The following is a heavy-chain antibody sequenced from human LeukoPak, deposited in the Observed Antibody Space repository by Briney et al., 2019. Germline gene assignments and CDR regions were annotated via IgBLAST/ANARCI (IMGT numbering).Heavy chain of an antibody. V-gene: IGHV4-31*03. CDR3: ARRSVRCTNGVCYYYFDY. Sequence: SETLSLTCTVSGGSISSGGYYWSWIRQHPGKGLEWIGYIYYSGSTYYNPSLKSRVTISVDTSKNQFSLKLSSVTAADTAVYYCARRSVRCTNGVCYYYFDYWGQGTLVTVSS. D-gene: IGHD2-8*01. J-gene: IGHJ4*02. CDR1: GGSISSGGYY. CDR2: IYYSGST.